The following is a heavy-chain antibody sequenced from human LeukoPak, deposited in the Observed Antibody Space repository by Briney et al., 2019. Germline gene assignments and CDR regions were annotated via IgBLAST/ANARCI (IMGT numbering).Heavy chain of an antibody. CDR1: GFTLSSYA. CDR2: ISGSGGRT. Sequence: GGSLRLSCAASGFTLSSYAMSWVRQAPGKGLEWVSGISGSGGRTNSADSVKGRFTISRDNSKNTAYLQMNSLRAEDTAVYYCASLPTYYYDSSGYYYWHYWGQGTLVTVSS. CDR3: ASLPTYYYDSSGYYYWHY. D-gene: IGHD3-22*01. J-gene: IGHJ4*02. V-gene: IGHV3-23*01.